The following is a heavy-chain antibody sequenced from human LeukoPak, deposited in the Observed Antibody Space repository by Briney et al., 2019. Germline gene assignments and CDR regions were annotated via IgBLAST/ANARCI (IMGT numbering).Heavy chain of an antibody. CDR2: IYYTGST. V-gene: IGHV4-59*01. D-gene: IGHD3-22*01. CDR3: ARGADYDTHSSYFDP. J-gene: IGHJ5*02. CDR1: GGSITSNY. Sequence: SETLTLTCTVSGGSITSNYWSWIRQPPGKGLEYIGYIYYTGSTNYNPSLKSRVTISVDTSKNQFSLKMRFLTAADTAVYYCARGADYDTHSSYFDPWGQRTLVTVSS.